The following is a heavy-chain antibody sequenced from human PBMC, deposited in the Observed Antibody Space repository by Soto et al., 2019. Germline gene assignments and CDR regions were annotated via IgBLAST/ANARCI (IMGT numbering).Heavy chain of an antibody. D-gene: IGHD6-13*01. CDR1: GYTFTSYA. Sequence: AASVKVSCKASGYTFTSYAMHWVRQAPGQRLEWMGWINAGNGNTKYSQKFQGRVTITRDTSASTAYMELSSVTAADTAVYYCARGPTRAGSRRGPWFDPWGQGTLVTVSS. J-gene: IGHJ5*02. V-gene: IGHV1-3*01. CDR3: ARGPTRAGSRRGPWFDP. CDR2: INAGNGNT.